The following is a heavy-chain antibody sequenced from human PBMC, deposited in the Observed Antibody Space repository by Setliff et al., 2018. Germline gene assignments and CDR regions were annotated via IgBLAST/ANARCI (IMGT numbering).Heavy chain of an antibody. D-gene: IGHD6-6*01. J-gene: IGHJ4*02. CDR2: VYYSGIA. CDR3: ARGQATSSRSSLVY. V-gene: IGHV4-59*01. Sequence: SETLSLTCNVSGDSIGTYYWSWIRLPPGKGLEWIGYVYYSGIANYSPSLKSRLTISVDTSKNQFSLNLSSVTAADTAVYYCARGQATSSRSSLVYWGQGILVTVSS. CDR1: GDSIGTYY.